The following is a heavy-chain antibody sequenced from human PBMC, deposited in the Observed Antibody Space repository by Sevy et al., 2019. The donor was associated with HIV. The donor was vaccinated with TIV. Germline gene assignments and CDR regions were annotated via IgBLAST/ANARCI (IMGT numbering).Heavy chain of an antibody. CDR1: GFTFSSYP. J-gene: IGHJ4*02. CDR2: ISGNGGST. Sequence: GGSLRLSCSASGFTFSSYPMHWVRQAPGKGLEYVSLISGNGGSTYYADSMKGRFTISRDNFKKTLYLQMSSLRAEDTAVYYCVTRGGLVGATDFDYWGQGTRVTVSS. V-gene: IGHV3-64D*06. D-gene: IGHD1-26*01. CDR3: VTRGGLVGATDFDY.